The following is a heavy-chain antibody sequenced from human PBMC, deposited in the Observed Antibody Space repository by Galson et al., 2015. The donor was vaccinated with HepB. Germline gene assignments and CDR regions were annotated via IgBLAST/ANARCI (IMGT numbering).Heavy chain of an antibody. CDR1: GFTFSSYS. CDR3: AREGDGYNLDY. CDR2: ISSSSSTI. D-gene: IGHD5-24*01. V-gene: IGHV3-48*04. Sequence: SLRLSCAASGFTFSSYSMNWVRQAPGKGLEWVSYISSSSSTIYYADSVKGRFTISRDNAKNSLYLQMNSLRAEDTAVYYCAREGDGYNLDYWGQGTLVTVSS. J-gene: IGHJ4*02.